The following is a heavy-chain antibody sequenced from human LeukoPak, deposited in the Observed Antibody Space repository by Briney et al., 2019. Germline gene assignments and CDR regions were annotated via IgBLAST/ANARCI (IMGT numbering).Heavy chain of an antibody. CDR1: GFTFDDYG. J-gene: IGHJ4*02. V-gene: IGHV3-20*04. CDR2: INWNGGST. CDR3: ARDRSMTHFDY. Sequence: GGSLRLSCAASGFTFDDYGMSWVRQAPGKGLEWVSGINWNGGSTGYADSVKGRFAISRDNAKNSLYLQMNSLRAEDTALYYCARDRSMTHFDYWGQGTLVTVSS.